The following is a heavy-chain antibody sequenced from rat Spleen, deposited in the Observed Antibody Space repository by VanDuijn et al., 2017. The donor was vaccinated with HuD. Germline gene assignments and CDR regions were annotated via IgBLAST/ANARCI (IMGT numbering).Heavy chain of an antibody. CDR3: ARETSYYFDY. V-gene: IGHV5-7*01. CDR1: GFTFSDYN. CDR2: ISYDGRST. D-gene: IGHD4-2*01. Sequence: EVQLVESGGGFVQPGRSLKLSCAASGFTFSDYNMAWVRQAPKKGLEWVATISYDGRSTYYRDSVKGRFTISRDNAKNTLYLQMNSLKSEDTATYYCARETSYYFDYWGQGVMVTVSS. J-gene: IGHJ2*01.